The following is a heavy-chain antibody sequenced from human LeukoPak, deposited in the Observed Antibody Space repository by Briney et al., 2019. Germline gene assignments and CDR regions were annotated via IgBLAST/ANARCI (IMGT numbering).Heavy chain of an antibody. D-gene: IGHD4-17*01. CDR2: INPNSAVT. CDR1: GYTFTGYY. V-gene: IGHV1-2*02. CDR3: ARETTVTTFDY. J-gene: IGHJ4*02. Sequence: GASVKVSCKASGYTFTGYYIHWVRQAPGQGLEWMGWINPNSAVTKYAQKFQGRVTVTRDTSISTAYMELSRLRSDDTAVYYCARETTVTTFDYWGQGTLVTVSS.